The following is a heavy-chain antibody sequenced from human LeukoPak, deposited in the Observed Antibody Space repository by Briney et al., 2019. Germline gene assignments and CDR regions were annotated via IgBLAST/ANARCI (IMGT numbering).Heavy chain of an antibody. V-gene: IGHV3-7*01. CDR1: GFTFSSSW. D-gene: IGHD3-16*01. Sequence: GGSLRLSCAASGFTFSSSWMSWVRQAPGKGLEWVANIKQDGSEKYYVYSVKGRFTISRDNAKNSLYLQMNSLRAEDTAVYYCARLGDEGDYFGYWGQGTLVTVSS. CDR3: ARLGDEGDYFGY. J-gene: IGHJ4*02. CDR2: IKQDGSEK.